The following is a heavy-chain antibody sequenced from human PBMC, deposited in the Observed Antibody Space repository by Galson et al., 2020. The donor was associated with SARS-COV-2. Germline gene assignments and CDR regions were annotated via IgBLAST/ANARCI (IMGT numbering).Heavy chain of an antibody. CDR2: IKSKIDGGTT. CDR3: TLPYHLLSDYYNYAMDV. J-gene: IGHJ6*02. V-gene: IGHV3-15*01. CDR1: GFTFSHAW. D-gene: IGHD2-2*01. Sequence: GESLKISCTVSGFTFSHAWMSWVRQAPGKGPEWVGRIKSKIDGGTTDYGAPVKGRFTISRDDSKNTLYLQMNSLKTEDTAVYYCTLPYHLLSDYYNYAMDVWGQGTTVTVSS.